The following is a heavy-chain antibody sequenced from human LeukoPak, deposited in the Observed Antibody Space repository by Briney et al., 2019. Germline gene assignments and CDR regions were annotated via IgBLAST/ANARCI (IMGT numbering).Heavy chain of an antibody. Sequence: SQTLSLTCTVSGGSISSGHFYWSWIRQPAGEGLEWIGRIYTSGSPNYNPSLKSRVTISVDTSKNQFSLKLSSVTAADTAVYYCARCTLGVTGAFDIWGQGTMVTVSS. J-gene: IGHJ3*02. CDR2: IYTSGSP. V-gene: IGHV4-61*02. CDR1: GGSISSGHFY. D-gene: IGHD1-14*01. CDR3: ARCTLGVTGAFDI.